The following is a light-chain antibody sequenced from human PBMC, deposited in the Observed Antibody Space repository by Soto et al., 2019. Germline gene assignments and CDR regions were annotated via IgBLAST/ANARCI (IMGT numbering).Light chain of an antibody. CDR1: SSDVGGYNY. Sequence: QSALTQPPSASGSPGQSVAISCTGTSSDVGGYNYVSWYQQHPGKAPKLMIYEVNKRPSGVPDRFSGSKSGNTASLTVSGLQAEDEADYYCTSYAGTKNYVVFGGGTKLTVL. J-gene: IGLJ2*01. V-gene: IGLV2-8*01. CDR2: EVN. CDR3: TSYAGTKNYVV.